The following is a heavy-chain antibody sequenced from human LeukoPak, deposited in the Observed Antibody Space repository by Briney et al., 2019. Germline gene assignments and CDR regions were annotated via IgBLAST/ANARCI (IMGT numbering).Heavy chain of an antibody. CDR3: ARVASTAMDMYYFDY. J-gene: IGHJ4*02. V-gene: IGHV1-2*02. CDR2: INPNSGGT. CDR1: GYTFTGYY. D-gene: IGHD5-18*01. Sequence: ASVKVSCKASGYTFTGYYMHWVRQAPGQGLERMGWINPNSGGTNYAQKFQGRVTMTRDTSISTAYMELSRLRSDDTAVYYCARVASTAMDMYYFDYWGQGTLVTVSS.